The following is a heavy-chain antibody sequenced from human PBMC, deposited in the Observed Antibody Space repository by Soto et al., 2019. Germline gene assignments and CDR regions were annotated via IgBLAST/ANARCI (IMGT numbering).Heavy chain of an antibody. V-gene: IGHV1-46*03. CDR2: INPNGGST. CDR1: GYTFTGYY. CDR3: ARVSPLQGYYYYYMDV. D-gene: IGHD4-4*01. J-gene: IGHJ6*03. Sequence: ASVKVSCKASGYTFTGYYMHWVRQAPGQGLEWMGRINPNGGSTSYAQKFRGRVTMTRDTSTSTVYMELSSLRSEDTAVYYCARVSPLQGYYYYYMDVWGKGTTVTVSS.